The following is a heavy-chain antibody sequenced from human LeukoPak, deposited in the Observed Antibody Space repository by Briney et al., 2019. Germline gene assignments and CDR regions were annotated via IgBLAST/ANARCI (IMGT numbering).Heavy chain of an antibody. CDR3: ARESRGFINWFDP. CDR1: GYTFTGYY. Sequence: GASVTVSCKASGYTFTGYYMHWVRQAPGQGLEWMGWINPNSGGTNYAQKFQGRVTMTRDTSISTAYMELSRLRSDDTAVYYCARESRGFINWFDPWGQGTLVTVSS. CDR2: INPNSGGT. D-gene: IGHD6-19*01. V-gene: IGHV1-2*02. J-gene: IGHJ5*02.